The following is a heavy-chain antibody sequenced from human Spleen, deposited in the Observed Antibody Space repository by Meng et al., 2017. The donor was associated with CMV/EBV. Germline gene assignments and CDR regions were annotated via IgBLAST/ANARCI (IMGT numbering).Heavy chain of an antibody. J-gene: IGHJ4*02. CDR3: ARPVRCISTPCYARAFAY. CDR2: ISHAGGT. V-gene: IGHV4-34*01. CDR1: GSFISYH. Sequence: GSFISYHGSWVRQAPGKGLEWLGEISHAGGTNYSPSLKSRVTISVDTSKNQFSLRLTSVTAADTAVYYCARPVRCISTPCYARAFAYWGQGTLVTVSS. D-gene: IGHD2/OR15-2a*01.